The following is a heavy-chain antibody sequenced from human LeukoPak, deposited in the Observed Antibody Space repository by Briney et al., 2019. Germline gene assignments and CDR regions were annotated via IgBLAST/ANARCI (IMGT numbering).Heavy chain of an antibody. J-gene: IGHJ5*02. V-gene: IGHV4-34*01. CDR2: ISHRGST. CDR3: ARGGRRMPAARPFKAGAWFDP. CDR1: GGSLSDHS. D-gene: IGHD2-2*01. Sequence: ADPLSLPCGVWGGSLSDHSWLCLPDPPDRAVEGWGDISHRGSTNHNMPLKSRVTISVDTSKNQFSVTLTYVLAADTAPYYCARGGRRMPAARPFKAGAWFDPWGQGTLVTVSS.